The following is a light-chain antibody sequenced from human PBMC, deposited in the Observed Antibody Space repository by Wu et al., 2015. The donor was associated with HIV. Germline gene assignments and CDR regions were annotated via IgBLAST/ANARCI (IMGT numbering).Light chain of an antibody. CDR1: QGISSY. Sequence: AIRVTQSPSSLSASTGDRVTITCRASQGISSYLAWYHQKPGKAPKLLIYAASTLQSGVPSRFSGSGSGTDFTLTISRLQSEDFATYYCQQYYSYPRTFGQGTKVEIK. V-gene: IGKV1-8*01. J-gene: IGKJ1*01. CDR2: AAS. CDR3: QQYYSYPRT.